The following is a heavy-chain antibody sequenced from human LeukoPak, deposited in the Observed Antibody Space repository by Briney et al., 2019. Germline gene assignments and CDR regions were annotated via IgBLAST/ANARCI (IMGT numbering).Heavy chain of an antibody. J-gene: IGHJ4*02. D-gene: IGHD3-22*01. CDR1: GYRFSSYW. CDR2: IYPGDSDT. CDR3: ARHPPPSHFDSSGYYFPFDY. V-gene: IGHV5-51*01. Sequence: GESLKISCKGSGYRFSSYWIGWVRRMPGKGLEWMGIIYPGDSDTRYSPSFQGQVTISADKSITTAYLQWSSLKASDTAMYYCARHPPPSHFDSSGYYFPFDYWGQGTLVTVSS.